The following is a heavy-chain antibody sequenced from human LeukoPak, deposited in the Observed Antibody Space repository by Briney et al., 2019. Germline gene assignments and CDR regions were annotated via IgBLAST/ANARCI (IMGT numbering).Heavy chain of an antibody. CDR3: ARARITMVRGVATANWFDP. Sequence: SETLSLTCAVYGGSFSGYYWSWIRQPPGKGLEWIGEINHSGSTNYNPSLKSRVTISVDTSKNQFSLKLSSVTAADTAVYYCARARITMVRGVATANWFDPWGQGTLVTVSS. J-gene: IGHJ5*02. V-gene: IGHV4-34*01. CDR1: GGSFSGYY. D-gene: IGHD3-10*01. CDR2: INHSGST.